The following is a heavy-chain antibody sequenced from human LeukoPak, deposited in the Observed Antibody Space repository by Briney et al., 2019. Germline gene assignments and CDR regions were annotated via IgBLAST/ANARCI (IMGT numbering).Heavy chain of an antibody. D-gene: IGHD3-10*01. CDR1: GYSISSGYY. Sequence: PETLSLTCTVSGYSISSGYYWGWIRQPPGKGLEWIGSIYHSGSTYYNPSLKSRVTISVDTSKNQFSLKLSSVTAADTAVYYCARELPDYYGSGSYYSVGAFDIWGQGTMVTVSS. J-gene: IGHJ3*02. V-gene: IGHV4-38-2*02. CDR2: IYHSGST. CDR3: ARELPDYYGSGSYYSVGAFDI.